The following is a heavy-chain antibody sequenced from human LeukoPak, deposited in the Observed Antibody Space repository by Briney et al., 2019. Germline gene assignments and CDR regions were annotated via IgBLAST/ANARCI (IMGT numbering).Heavy chain of an antibody. CDR2: ISYDGSNK. J-gene: IGHJ4*02. D-gene: IGHD3-3*01. Sequence: PGRSLRLSCAASGFTFSSYAMHWVRQAPGKGLEWVAVISYDGSNKYYADSVKGRFTISRDNSKNTLYLQMNSLRAEDTAVYYCARAGYDFWSGYYFDYWGQGTLVTVSS. CDR1: GFTFSSYA. V-gene: IGHV3-30-3*01. CDR3: ARAGYDFWSGYYFDY.